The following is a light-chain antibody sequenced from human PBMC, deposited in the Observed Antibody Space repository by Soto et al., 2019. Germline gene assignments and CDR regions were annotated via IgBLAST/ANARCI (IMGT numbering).Light chain of an antibody. CDR3: QQYGRASLT. V-gene: IGKV3-20*01. CDR1: QSVSTNF. Sequence: EIVLTQSPGTLSLSPGEGATLSCRASQSVSTNFFAWYQQKPGQAPRLLIYGASTRATGIPERLSGIGSRAVFTITLSRLEPEDFAVYYCQQYGRASLTFGQGTKVAIK. CDR2: GAS. J-gene: IGKJ1*01.